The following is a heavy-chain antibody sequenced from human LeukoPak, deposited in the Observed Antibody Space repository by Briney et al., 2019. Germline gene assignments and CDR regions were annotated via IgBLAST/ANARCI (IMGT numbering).Heavy chain of an antibody. CDR2: MNIDGSEK. D-gene: IGHD1-26*01. CDR3: ARDPVEWELLLDY. Sequence: GGSLRLSCAASGFTFSNYWMGWVRQAPGKRPEWVANMNIDGSEKYYADSVKGRFSISRDNARNSVYLQMASLRVEDTAVYYCARDPVEWELLLDYWGQGTLVAVSS. J-gene: IGHJ4*02. CDR1: GFTFSNYW. V-gene: IGHV3-7*01.